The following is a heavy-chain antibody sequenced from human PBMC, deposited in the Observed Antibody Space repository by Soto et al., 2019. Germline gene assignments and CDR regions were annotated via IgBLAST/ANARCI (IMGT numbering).Heavy chain of an antibody. V-gene: IGHV3-11*01. J-gene: IGHJ3*02. CDR3: ARDSPASLDAFDI. Sequence: GGSLRLSCAASGFTFSDYYMSWIRQAPGKGLEWVSYISSSGSTIYYADSVKGRFTISRDNAKNSLYLQMNSLRAEDTAVYYCARDSPASLDAFDIWGQGTMVTVSS. CDR1: GFTFSDYY. CDR2: ISSSGSTI.